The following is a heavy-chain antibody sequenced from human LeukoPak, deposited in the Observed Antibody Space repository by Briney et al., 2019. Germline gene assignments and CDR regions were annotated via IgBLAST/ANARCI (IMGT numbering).Heavy chain of an antibody. V-gene: IGHV3-49*04. Sequence: GGSLRLSCTASGFIFGDYAMSWVRQAPGKGLEWVGFIRSKAYGGTTEYAASVEGRFTISRDDSKSIAYLQMNSLKTEDTAVYYCTVLLWFGEMKWGQGTLVTVSS. CDR2: IRSKAYGGTT. CDR1: GFIFGDYA. D-gene: IGHD3-10*01. J-gene: IGHJ4*02. CDR3: TVLLWFGEMK.